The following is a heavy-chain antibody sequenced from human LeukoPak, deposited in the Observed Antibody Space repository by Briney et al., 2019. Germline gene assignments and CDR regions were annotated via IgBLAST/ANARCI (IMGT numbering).Heavy chain of an antibody. Sequence: GGSLRLACAASGFTFSNYPMSWVRQAPGKGLEWVSVISGSGGSTYYADSVKGRFTISRDNSKNTLYLQMNSLRAEDTAVYYCAKLGDDSSGYRFDYWGQGTLVTVSS. CDR1: GFTFSNYP. J-gene: IGHJ4*02. V-gene: IGHV3-23*01. CDR3: AKLGDDSSGYRFDY. CDR2: ISGSGGST. D-gene: IGHD3-22*01.